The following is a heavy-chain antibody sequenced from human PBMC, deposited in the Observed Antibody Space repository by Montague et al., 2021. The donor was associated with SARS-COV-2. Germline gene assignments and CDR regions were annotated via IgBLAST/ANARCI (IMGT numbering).Heavy chain of an antibody. V-gene: IGHV3-23*01. CDR1: GFTFSSYA. Sequence: SLRLSCVASGFTFSSYAMFWVRQAPGKGLEWVSTISSTGGSTYYXDSVKGRFIISRDNSRNTVYMQMNNLRAEDTAVYYCAKSFTYYFASGGYPNYFDPWGQGTLVSVSS. D-gene: IGHD3-10*01. CDR3: AKSFTYYFASGGYPNYFDP. J-gene: IGHJ5*02. CDR2: ISSTGGST.